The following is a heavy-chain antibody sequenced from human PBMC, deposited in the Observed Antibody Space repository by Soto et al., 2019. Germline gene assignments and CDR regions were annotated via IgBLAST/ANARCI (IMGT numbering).Heavy chain of an antibody. CDR1: GFTFSIYG. V-gene: IGHV3-33*01. CDR3: ARERGREGYYYYGMDV. CDR2: IWYDGSNK. Sequence: GSLRLSCAASGFTFSIYGMHWVRQAPGKGLEWVAVIWYDGSNKYYADSVKGRFTISRDNSKNTLYLQMNSLRAEDTAVYYCARERGREGYYYYGMDVWGQGTTVTVSS. J-gene: IGHJ6*02.